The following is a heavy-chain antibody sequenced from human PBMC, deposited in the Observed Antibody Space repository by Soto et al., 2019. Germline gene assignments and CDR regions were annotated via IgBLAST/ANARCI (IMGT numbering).Heavy chain of an antibody. CDR3: ARGRGIVATIPYYYYGMDV. Sequence: VQLVQSGAEVKKPGSSVKVSCKASGGTFSSYAISWVRQAPGQGLEWMGGIIPIFGTANYAQKFQGRVTITADESTSTAYMELSSLRSEDTAVYYCARGRGIVATIPYYYYGMDVWGQGTTVTVSS. CDR2: IIPIFGTA. CDR1: GGTFSSYA. J-gene: IGHJ6*02. D-gene: IGHD5-12*01. V-gene: IGHV1-69*01.